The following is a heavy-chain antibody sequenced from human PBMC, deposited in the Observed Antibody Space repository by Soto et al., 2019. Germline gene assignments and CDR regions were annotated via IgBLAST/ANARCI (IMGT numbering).Heavy chain of an antibody. CDR3: AKRPPGGPFDY. Sequence: GGSLRLSCAASGFTFSSYAMSWVRQAPGKGLEWVSDISGSGGNTNYAVSLKGRFTISRDNSKIILYLQMNSLRAEDTAVYYCAKRPPGGPFDYWGQGTLVTVSS. V-gene: IGHV3-23*01. D-gene: IGHD3-10*01. CDR1: GFTFSSYA. J-gene: IGHJ4*02. CDR2: ISGSGGNT.